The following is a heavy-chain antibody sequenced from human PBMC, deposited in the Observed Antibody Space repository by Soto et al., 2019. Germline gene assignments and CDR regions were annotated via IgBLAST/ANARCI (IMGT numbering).Heavy chain of an antibody. CDR2: ISGSGGST. V-gene: IGHV3-23*01. CDR1: GFTFSSYA. CDR3: AKAGGIAVPGSHLDY. D-gene: IGHD6-19*01. Sequence: EVQLLESGGGSVQPGGSLRLSCATSGFTFSSYAMSWVRQAPGKGLEWVSAISGSGGSTNYADSAEGRFTISRDNSKNTLYLQMSSLRAEDKGVYYCAKAGGIAVPGSHLDYWGQGTLVTVSS. J-gene: IGHJ4*02.